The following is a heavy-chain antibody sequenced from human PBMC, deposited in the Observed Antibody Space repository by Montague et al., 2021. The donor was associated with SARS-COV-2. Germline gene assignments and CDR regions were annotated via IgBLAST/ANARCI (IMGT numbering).Heavy chain of an antibody. CDR1: GGSISSSSCY. CDR2: YHNSGST. CDR3: ARGFDY. J-gene: IGHJ4*02. Sequence: SETLSLTCTVSGGSISSSSCYCCWLRQPPGKGLEWIGYYHNSGSTNYNPPLRRRVTIAVDTSKHQFSLKPSSVTAADTAVYYCARGFDYWGQGTLVTVSS. V-gene: IGHV4-39*07.